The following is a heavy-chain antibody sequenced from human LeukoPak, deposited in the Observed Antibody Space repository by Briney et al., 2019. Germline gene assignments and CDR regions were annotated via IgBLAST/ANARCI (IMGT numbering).Heavy chain of an antibody. Sequence: GSLRLSCEASGFTFSNYGMNWVRQAPGKGLEWVSYIRPNDGTTHYPDSVKGRFTISRDNAKNSLSLQMTSLRVDDSAVYYCVRGQTNLDNWFDPWGQGTLVIVSS. CDR2: IRPNDGTT. D-gene: IGHD2-8*01. CDR1: GFTFSNYG. V-gene: IGHV3-48*01. CDR3: VRGQTNLDNWFDP. J-gene: IGHJ5*02.